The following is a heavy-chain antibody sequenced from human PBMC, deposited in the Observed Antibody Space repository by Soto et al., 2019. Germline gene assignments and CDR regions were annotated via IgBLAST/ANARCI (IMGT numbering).Heavy chain of an antibody. V-gene: IGHV1-2*02. D-gene: IGHD6-6*01. Sequence: QVQLVQSGAEVKKPGASVKVSCKASGYTFTGYYIHWVRQAPAQGLEWMWWINPYSGATNYAQKVQGRVTMTGVTSISTAYMDLSRLRSDDTAVYYCARDSLKYTSSSSYFYGMDVWGHGTTVTVAS. J-gene: IGHJ6*02. CDR3: ARDSLKYTSSSSYFYGMDV. CDR1: GYTFTGYY. CDR2: INPYSGAT.